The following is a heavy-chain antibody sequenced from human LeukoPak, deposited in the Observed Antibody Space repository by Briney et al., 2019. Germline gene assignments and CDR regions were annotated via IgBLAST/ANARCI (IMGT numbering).Heavy chain of an antibody. D-gene: IGHD2-2*01. V-gene: IGHV3-23*01. CDR2: ISESGGT. CDR1: GFTFSSYA. Sequence: PAGSLRLSCAASGFTFSSYAMNWVRQTPGKGLEWVSAISESGGTYYGDSVKGRFTISSDNDKNTLYLQMDSLRAEDTAVYDCAKDRNIEYCSGTSCLGPFDYWGQGTVVTVSS. J-gene: IGHJ4*02. CDR3: AKDRNIEYCSGTSCLGPFDY.